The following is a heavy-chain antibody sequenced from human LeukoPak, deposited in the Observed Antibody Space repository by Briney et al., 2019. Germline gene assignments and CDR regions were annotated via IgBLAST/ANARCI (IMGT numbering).Heavy chain of an antibody. D-gene: IGHD3-10*01. Sequence: GRSLRLSCAASGFTFSSYGMHWVRQAPGKGLEWVAVISYDGSNKYYADSVMGRFTISRDNSKNTLYLQMNSLRAEDTAVYYCAKGYYGSGSYVLMDVWGKGTTVTVSS. CDR1: GFTFSSYG. V-gene: IGHV3-30*18. J-gene: IGHJ6*04. CDR2: ISYDGSNK. CDR3: AKGYYGSGSYVLMDV.